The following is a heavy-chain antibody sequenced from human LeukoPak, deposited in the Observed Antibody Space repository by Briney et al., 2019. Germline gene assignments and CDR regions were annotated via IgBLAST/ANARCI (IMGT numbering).Heavy chain of an antibody. CDR3: ARGGIAAAGKGD. D-gene: IGHD6-13*01. J-gene: IGHJ4*02. V-gene: IGHV1-2*02. CDR2: INPNSGGT. Sequence: ASVKVSCKASGYTFTGYYMHWVRQAPGQGLEWMGWINPNSGGTNYAQKFQGRVTMTRDTSTSTVYMELSSLRSEDTAVYYCARGGIAAAGKGDWGQGTLVTVSS. CDR1: GYTFTGYY.